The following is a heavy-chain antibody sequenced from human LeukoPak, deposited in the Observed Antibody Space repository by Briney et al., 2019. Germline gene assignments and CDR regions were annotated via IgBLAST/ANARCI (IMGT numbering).Heavy chain of an antibody. D-gene: IGHD2-2*01. CDR2: IYSSGST. Sequence: SETLSLTCTVSGGSISSYYWSWIRQPPGKGLEWIGYIYSSGSTNYNPSLKSRVTISVDTSKEQFSLKLSSVTAADTALYYCARTYSTSSNFDYWDQGTLVTVSS. J-gene: IGHJ4*02. CDR1: GGSISSYY. V-gene: IGHV4-4*09. CDR3: ARTYSTSSNFDY.